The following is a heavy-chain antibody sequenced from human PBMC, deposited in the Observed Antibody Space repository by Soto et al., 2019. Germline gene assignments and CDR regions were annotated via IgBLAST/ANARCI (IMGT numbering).Heavy chain of an antibody. CDR2: ISYDGSNK. CDR1: GFTFSSYA. CDR3: ARDGEQPAVFDY. V-gene: IGHV3-30-3*01. Sequence: QVQLVESGGGVVQPGRTLRLSCAASGFTFSSYAMHWVRQAPGKGLEWVAVISYDGSNKYYADSVKGRFTISRDNSKNTLYVQKNSLRAEDTAVYYYARDGEQPAVFDYWGQGTLVTVSS. D-gene: IGHD6-13*01. J-gene: IGHJ4*02.